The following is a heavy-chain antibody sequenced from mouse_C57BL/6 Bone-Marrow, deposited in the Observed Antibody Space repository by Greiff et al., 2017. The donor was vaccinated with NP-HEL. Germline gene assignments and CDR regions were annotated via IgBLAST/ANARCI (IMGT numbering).Heavy chain of an antibody. D-gene: IGHD4-1*01. CDR2: IYPRSGNT. CDR1: GYTFTSYG. CDR3: AELGRFAY. Sequence: QVHVKQSGAELVRPGASVKLSCKASGYTFTSYGISWVKQRTGQGLEWIGEIYPRSGNTYYNEKFKGKATLTADKSSSTAYMELRSLTSEDSAVYFCAELGRFAYWGQGTLVTVSA. J-gene: IGHJ3*01. V-gene: IGHV1-81*01.